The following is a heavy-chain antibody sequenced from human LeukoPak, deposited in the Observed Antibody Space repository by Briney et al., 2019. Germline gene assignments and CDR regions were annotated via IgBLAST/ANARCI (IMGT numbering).Heavy chain of an antibody. CDR3: ARGGAWYYYDSSGYYPNYFDY. D-gene: IGHD3-22*01. CDR2: INQGEGEK. Sequence: PGGSLRLSCVDSGFTFSSHWMSWVRQAPGKGLEWVANINQGEGEKYYVDSVKGRFTISRDNAKKSLFLQMNSLRAEDTAVYYCARGGAWYYYDSSGYYPNYFDYWGQGTLVTVSS. J-gene: IGHJ4*02. CDR1: GFTFSSHW. V-gene: IGHV3-7*03.